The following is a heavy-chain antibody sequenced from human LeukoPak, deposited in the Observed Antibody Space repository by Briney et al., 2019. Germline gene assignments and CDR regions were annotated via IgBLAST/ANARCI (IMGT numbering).Heavy chain of an antibody. CDR1: GYTFTSYG. Sequence: EASVKVSCTASGYTFTSYGISWVRQAPGQGLEWMGWISAYNGNTNYAQKHQGRVTMTTDTSTSTAYMELRSLRSDDTAVYYCARVFIAAAGTPWTYFDYWGQGTLVTVSS. CDR3: ARVFIAAAGTPWTYFDY. D-gene: IGHD6-13*01. J-gene: IGHJ4*02. V-gene: IGHV1-18*01. CDR2: ISAYNGNT.